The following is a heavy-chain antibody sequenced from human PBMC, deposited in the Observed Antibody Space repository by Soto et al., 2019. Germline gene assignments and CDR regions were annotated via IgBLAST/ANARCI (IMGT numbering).Heavy chain of an antibody. D-gene: IGHD4-17*01. CDR2: IWYDGSNK. Sequence: QVQLVESGGGVVQPGRSLRLSCAASGFTFSSYGMHWVRQAPGKGLEWVAVIWYDGSNKYYADSVKGRFTISRDNSKNTLYLQMNSLRAEDTAVYYGARTYGDWDYYYGMDVWGQGTTVTVSS. J-gene: IGHJ6*02. V-gene: IGHV3-33*01. CDR3: ARTYGDWDYYYGMDV. CDR1: GFTFSSYG.